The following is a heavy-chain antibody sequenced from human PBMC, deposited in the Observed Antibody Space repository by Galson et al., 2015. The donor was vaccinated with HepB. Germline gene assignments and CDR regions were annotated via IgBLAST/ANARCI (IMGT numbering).Heavy chain of an antibody. Sequence: SLRLSCAASGFTFSTYSMSWVRQAPGKGLEWVSYISSSGSITYYADSVKGRFILSRDNAKNSLYLQMNSLRDEDTAVFYCARVEVYCNSTSCYDAFDIWGQGTMVTVSS. V-gene: IGHV3-48*02. CDR2: ISSSGSIT. J-gene: IGHJ3*02. CDR3: ARVEVYCNSTSCYDAFDI. D-gene: IGHD2-2*01. CDR1: GFTFSTYS.